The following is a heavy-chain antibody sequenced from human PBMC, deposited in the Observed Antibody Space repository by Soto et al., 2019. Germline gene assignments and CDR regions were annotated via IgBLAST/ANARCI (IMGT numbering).Heavy chain of an antibody. CDR1: GFTFSDYY. J-gene: IGHJ6*02. Sequence: GESLKISCAASGFTFSDYYMSWIRQAPGKGLEWVSYISSSGSTIYYADSVKGRFTISRDNAKNSLYLQMNSLRAEDTAVYYCARDQEGTYYDFWSGYQTYYYYYGMDVWGQGTTVTVSS. D-gene: IGHD3-3*01. CDR3: ARDQEGTYYDFWSGYQTYYYYYGMDV. V-gene: IGHV3-11*01. CDR2: ISSSGSTI.